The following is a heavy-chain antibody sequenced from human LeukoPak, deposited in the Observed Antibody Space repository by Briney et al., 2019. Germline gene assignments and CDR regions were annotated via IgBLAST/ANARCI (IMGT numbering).Heavy chain of an antibody. V-gene: IGHV3-23*01. CDR3: ARAHCSGGTCLYFDD. J-gene: IGHJ4*02. CDR1: GFTFSTHA. Sequence: GGSLRLSCAASGFTFSTHALTWVRQAPGKGLQWVSTIRGGGGSTYYADSVKGRFTISRDDSKNTLYLQMNSLRAEDTAVYYCARAHCSGGTCLYFDDWGQGTLVTVSS. D-gene: IGHD2-15*01. CDR2: IRGGGGST.